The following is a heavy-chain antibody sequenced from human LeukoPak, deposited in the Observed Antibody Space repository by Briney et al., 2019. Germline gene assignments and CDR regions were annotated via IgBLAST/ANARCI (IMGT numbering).Heavy chain of an antibody. V-gene: IGHV3-23*01. CDR3: AKNTAGYYSSHDY. J-gene: IGHJ4*02. D-gene: IGHD3-3*01. CDR1: GFTFSNYA. Sequence: GGSLRLSCAASGFTFSNYALSWVRQPPGKGLEWVSTISVSGDTTYYADSVKGRFTISRDNSKNTLYLQMNSLRAEDTALYYCAKNTAGYYSSHDYWGQGTLVTVSS. CDR2: ISVSGDTT.